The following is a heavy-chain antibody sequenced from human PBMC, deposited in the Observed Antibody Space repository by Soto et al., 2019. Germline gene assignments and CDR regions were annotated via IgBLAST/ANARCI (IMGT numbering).Heavy chain of an antibody. J-gene: IGHJ4*02. CDR2: ISGSGGST. CDR1: GFTFSSYA. D-gene: IGHD2-8*01. Sequence: GGSLRISFAACGFTFSSYAMSWVRQAPGKGLEWVSGISGSGGSTYYADSVKGRFTISRDNSKNTLYMQMNSLRAEDTAVYYCAKALGVSRLGLDYWGQGTVVTVSS. CDR3: AKALGVSRLGLDY. V-gene: IGHV3-23*01.